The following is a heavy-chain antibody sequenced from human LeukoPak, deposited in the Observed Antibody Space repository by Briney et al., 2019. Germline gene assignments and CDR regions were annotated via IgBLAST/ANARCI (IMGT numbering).Heavy chain of an antibody. J-gene: IGHJ1*01. Sequence: PRGSLRLSCAASGFTFSSYWMHWVRQAPGKGLVWVSRIKSDGSTNYADSVKGRFTISRDNAKNTVSLQMNSLRAEDTGVYYCARAPSEIGGYYPEYFRDWGQGTLVTVSS. CDR3: ARAPSEIGGYYPEYFRD. CDR1: GFTFSSYW. CDR2: IKSDGST. D-gene: IGHD3-22*01. V-gene: IGHV3-74*01.